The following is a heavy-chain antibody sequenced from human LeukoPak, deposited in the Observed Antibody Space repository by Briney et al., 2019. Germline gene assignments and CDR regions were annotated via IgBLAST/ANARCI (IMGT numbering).Heavy chain of an antibody. CDR2: IIPIFGTA. J-gene: IGHJ4*02. D-gene: IGHD1-26*01. CDR3: AYRTLSGSYGDIYFDY. Sequence: GASVKVSCKASGGTFSSYAISWARQAPGQGLEWMGGIIPIFGTANYAQKFQGRVTITADESTSTAYMELSSLRSEDTAVYYCAYRTLSGSYGDIYFDYWGQGTLVTVSS. CDR1: GGTFSSYA. V-gene: IGHV1-69*13.